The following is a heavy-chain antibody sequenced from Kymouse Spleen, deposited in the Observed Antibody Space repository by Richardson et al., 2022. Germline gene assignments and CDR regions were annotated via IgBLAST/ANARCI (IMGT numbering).Heavy chain of an antibody. V-gene: IGHV3-9*01. CDR2: ISWNSGSI. CDR1: GFTFDDYA. J-gene: IGHJ3*02. Sequence: EVQLVESGGGLVQPGRSLRLSCAASGFTFDDYAMHWVRQAPGKGLEWVSGISWNSGSIGYADSVKGRFTISRDNAKNSLYLQMNSLRAEDTALYYCAKDIPEYSSSSDAFDIWGQGTMVTVSS. CDR3: AKDIPEYSSSSDAFDI. D-gene: IGHD6-6*01.